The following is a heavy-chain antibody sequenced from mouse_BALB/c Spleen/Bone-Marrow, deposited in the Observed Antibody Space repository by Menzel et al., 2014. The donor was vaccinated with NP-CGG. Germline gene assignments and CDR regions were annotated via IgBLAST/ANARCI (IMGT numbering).Heavy chain of an antibody. D-gene: IGHD4-1*01. CDR1: GYTFTDYN. V-gene: IGHV1S29*02. J-gene: IGHJ3*01. CDR2: IYRYNGGT. Sequence: VQLQQSGPELVKPGASVKISCKASGYTFTDYNMHWVKQSHGKSLEWIGYIYRYNGGTGYNQKFKSKATLTADNSSSTAYMELRSLTPEDSAVYYCARELGGAYWGQGTLVTVSA. CDR3: ARELGGAY.